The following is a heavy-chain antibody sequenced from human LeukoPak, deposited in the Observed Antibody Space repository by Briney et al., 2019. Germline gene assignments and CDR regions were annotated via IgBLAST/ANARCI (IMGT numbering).Heavy chain of an antibody. J-gene: IGHJ3*02. V-gene: IGHV1-8*01. D-gene: IGHD6-19*01. CDR1: GYTFTSYD. CDR2: MDPNSGNT. CDR3: ARDNRVAVFAFDI. Sequence: ASVKVSCKASGYTFTSYDINWVRQATGQGLEWMGWMDPNSGNTGYAQKFQGRVTMTRSTSISTAYMELSSLRAEDTAVYYCARDNRVAVFAFDICGQGTMVTVSS.